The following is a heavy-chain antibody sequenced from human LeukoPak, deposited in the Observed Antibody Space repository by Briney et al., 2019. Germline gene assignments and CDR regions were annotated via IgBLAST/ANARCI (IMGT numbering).Heavy chain of an antibody. Sequence: GGFLRLSCAASGLTVSTKYMNWVRQAPGKGLEWVSILYSGSDTYYAASVKGRFTISRDRSKNILSLQMNNLRAEDTAVYYCARVGDHFHWYLDLWGCGTLVTVSS. CDR1: GLTVSTKY. CDR3: ARVGDHFHWYLDL. J-gene: IGHJ2*01. V-gene: IGHV3-53*01. CDR2: LYSGSDT. D-gene: IGHD3-10*01.